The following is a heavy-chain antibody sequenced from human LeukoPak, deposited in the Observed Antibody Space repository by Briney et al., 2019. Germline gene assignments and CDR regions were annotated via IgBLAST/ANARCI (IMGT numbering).Heavy chain of an antibody. Sequence: SETLSLTCTVSGGSLSSYFWSWIRQPPGKGLEWVGYIYYSGSTNYNPSLKSRATISVDTSKNQFSLKLSSVTAADTAFYYCANLRRYDSSGYYSDYWGQGTLVTVSP. CDR2: IYYSGST. J-gene: IGHJ4*02. V-gene: IGHV4-59*08. D-gene: IGHD3-22*01. CDR3: ANLRRYDSSGYYSDY. CDR1: GGSLSSYF.